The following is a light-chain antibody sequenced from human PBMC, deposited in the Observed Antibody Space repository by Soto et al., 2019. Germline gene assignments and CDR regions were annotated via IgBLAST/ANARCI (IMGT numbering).Light chain of an antibody. CDR3: QQRGNWPVT. CDR2: DAS. V-gene: IGKV3-11*01. J-gene: IGKJ1*01. Sequence: EIVLTQSPATLSLSPGERATLSCRASQSASSYFAWYQQKPGQAPRLLIYDASNRATGIPARFSGSGSGTDFTLTISSLEPDDFAVYYCQQRGNWPVTFGQGTRVDIK. CDR1: QSASSY.